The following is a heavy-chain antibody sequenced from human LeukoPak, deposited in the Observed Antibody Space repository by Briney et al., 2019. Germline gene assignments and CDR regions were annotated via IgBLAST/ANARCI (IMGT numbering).Heavy chain of an antibody. CDR3: ARGEFDGGVYFDY. D-gene: IGHD3-16*01. Sequence: SETLSLTCAVSGASISSSNWWSWVRQPPGKGLEWIGEIYHSGSTNYNPSLKSRVTISVDKSKNQFSLKLSSVTAADTAVYYCARGEFDGGVYFDYWGQGTLVTVSS. V-gene: IGHV4-4*02. CDR2: IYHSGST. J-gene: IGHJ4*02. CDR1: GASISSSNW.